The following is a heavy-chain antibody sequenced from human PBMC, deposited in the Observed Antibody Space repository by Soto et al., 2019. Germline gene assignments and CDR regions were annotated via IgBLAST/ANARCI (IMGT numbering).Heavy chain of an antibody. J-gene: IGHJ3*02. V-gene: IGHV1-18*01. Sequence: ASVKVSCKASGYTFTSYGISWVRQAPGQGLEWMGWISAYNGNTNYAQKLQGRVTMTTDTSTSTAYMELRSLRSDDTAVCYCARDRSSWYAFDIWGQGTMVTVSS. CDR1: GYTFTSYG. CDR3: ARDRSSWYAFDI. D-gene: IGHD6-13*01. CDR2: ISAYNGNT.